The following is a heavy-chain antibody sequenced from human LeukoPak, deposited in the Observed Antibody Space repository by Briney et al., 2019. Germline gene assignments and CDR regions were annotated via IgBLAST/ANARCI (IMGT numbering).Heavy chain of an antibody. V-gene: IGHV4-39*01. J-gene: IGHJ4*02. CDR1: GGSISSSSYY. CDR2: IYYSGST. Sequence: PSETLSLICTVSGGSISSSSYYWGWIRQPPGKGLEWIGSIYYSGSTYYNPSLKSRVTISVDASKNQFSLKLSSVTAADTAVYYCAHIGGYYDFWSGYGYWGQGTLVTVSS. CDR3: AHIGGYYDFWSGYGY. D-gene: IGHD3-3*01.